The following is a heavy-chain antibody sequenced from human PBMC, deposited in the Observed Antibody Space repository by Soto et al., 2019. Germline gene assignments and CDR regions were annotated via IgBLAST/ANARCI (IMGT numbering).Heavy chain of an antibody. Sequence: EVQLVESGGGLVQPGGSLRLSCATSGFSFSGYWIHWVRQAPGKGLVWVSHINGDGSSTNYADSVKGRFTISRDYAKNTPSLQMNRLRVEDTAVYYCARGGAYIYGPQYDWGQGTLVTVSS. J-gene: IGHJ4*02. V-gene: IGHV3-74*01. CDR3: ARGGAYIYGPQYD. CDR2: INGDGSST. CDR1: GFSFSGYW. D-gene: IGHD5-18*01.